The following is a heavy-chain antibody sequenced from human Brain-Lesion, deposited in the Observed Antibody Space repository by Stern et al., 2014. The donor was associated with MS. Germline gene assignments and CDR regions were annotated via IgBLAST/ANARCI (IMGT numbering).Heavy chain of an antibody. D-gene: IGHD3-3*01. V-gene: IGHV1-2*02. J-gene: IGHJ6*02. CDR1: GYIFTGYY. CDR3: ARDQRGITIFGVVTDYYYLGMDV. Sequence: QVQLVQSGAEVKKPGASVKVSCKTSGYIFTGYYIHWVRQAPGQGLEWMAWINPNTGGTKDAQKFQGRVTMGRDTSISTAYVELSSLTSDDTAVYYCARDQRGITIFGVVTDYYYLGMDVWGQGTTVTVSS. CDR2: INPNTGGT.